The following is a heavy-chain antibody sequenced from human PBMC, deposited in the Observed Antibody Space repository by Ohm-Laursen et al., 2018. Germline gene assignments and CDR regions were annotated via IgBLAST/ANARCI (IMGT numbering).Heavy chain of an antibody. CDR3: ARIRYRSSSFDY. CDR2: IKGDGTET. CDR1: GFTFRNSW. Sequence: SLRLSCSASGFTFRNSWMTWVRQSPGKGLEWVANIKGDGTETYYVDSVRGRFTISRDNPKNSLFLQLSNVRAEDTAVYFCARIRYRSSSFDYWGQGTLVTVSS. V-gene: IGHV3-7*01. D-gene: IGHD6-6*01. J-gene: IGHJ4*02.